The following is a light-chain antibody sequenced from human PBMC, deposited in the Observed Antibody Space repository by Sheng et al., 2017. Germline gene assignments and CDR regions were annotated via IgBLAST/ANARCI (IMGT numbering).Light chain of an antibody. CDR3: QQYNGFLWT. J-gene: IGKJ1*01. CDR1: ESVNNW. Sequence: DIQMTQSPSTVSASVGDTVTITCRASESVNNWLAWYQQKSGKAPKVLIYQASYLQSGVASRFSGSGSGTEFTLTISNLQPDDFGTYYCQQYNGFLWTFGQGTKVVI. CDR2: QAS. V-gene: IGKV1-5*03.